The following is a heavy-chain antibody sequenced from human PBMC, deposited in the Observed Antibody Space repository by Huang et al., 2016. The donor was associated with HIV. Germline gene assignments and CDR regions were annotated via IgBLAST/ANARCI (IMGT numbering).Heavy chain of an antibody. V-gene: IGHV1-69*01. CDR2: IMPIFGTA. D-gene: IGHD4-4*01. Sequence: QVQLVQSGAEVKKPGTSVKVSCKASGGTFSRFAISWVRQAPGQGLEWLGWIMPIFGTANYAQKFQGRVTIIADESTKTAYMVLSSLTSEDTAVYYCARDSSVDSKTEFYYYGMDVWGQGTTITVS. J-gene: IGHJ6*02. CDR3: ARDSSVDSKTEFYYYGMDV. CDR1: GGTFSRFA.